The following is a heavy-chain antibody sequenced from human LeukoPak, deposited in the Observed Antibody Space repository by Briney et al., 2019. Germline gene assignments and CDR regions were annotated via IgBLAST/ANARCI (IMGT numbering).Heavy chain of an antibody. CDR3: AKLGAPYDYVWGSYRQNSDY. CDR1: GFTFSSYG. D-gene: IGHD3-16*02. CDR2: ISCDESNK. V-gene: IGHV3-30*18. Sequence: GGYLRLSCAASGFTFSSYGMHWVRQAPGNGLVGVAVISCDESNKYYADSEKGRFTISRDNSKNTLYLQMNSLRAEDTAVNYCAKLGAPYDYVWGSYRQNSDYWGQGTLVTVST. J-gene: IGHJ4*02.